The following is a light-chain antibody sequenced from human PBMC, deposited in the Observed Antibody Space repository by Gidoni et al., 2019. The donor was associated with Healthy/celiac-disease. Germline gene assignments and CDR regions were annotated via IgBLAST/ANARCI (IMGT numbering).Light chain of an antibody. V-gene: IGKV1-5*01. Sequence: DIQMTQSPSTLSASVGDRVTITCRASQSISSWLARYQQKPGKAPKLLIYDASSLESWVPSRFSGSGSGTEFTLTISSLQPDDFATYYCQQYNSYSRLTFXGXTKVEIK. CDR3: QQYNSYSRLT. CDR1: QSISSW. CDR2: DAS. J-gene: IGKJ4*01.